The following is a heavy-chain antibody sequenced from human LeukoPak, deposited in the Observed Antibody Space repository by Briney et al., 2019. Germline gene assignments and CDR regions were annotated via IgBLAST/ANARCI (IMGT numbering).Heavy chain of an antibody. CDR1: GFTFSSYG. CDR3: AKGHQCSCGSCYPRYYYYYMDV. CDR2: IWYDGSNK. V-gene: IGHV3-33*06. D-gene: IGHD2-15*01. Sequence: AESLRLSCAASGFTFSSYGMHWVRQVPGTGLEWVAVIWYDGSNKYYADSVKGRSTISRDHSKNTLYLQMNSLRAEDTAVFYCAKGHQCSCGSCYPRYYYYYMDVWDKGTTVTVSS. J-gene: IGHJ6*03.